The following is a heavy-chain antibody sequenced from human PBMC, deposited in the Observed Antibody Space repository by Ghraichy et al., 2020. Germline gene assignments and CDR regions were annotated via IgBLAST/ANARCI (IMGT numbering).Heavy chain of an antibody. J-gene: IGHJ4*02. V-gene: IGHV1-18*01. CDR3: ARDRGTIATAGNFGW. Sequence: ASVKVSCKASGYSFSTYGISWVRQAPGQGLEWLGWVSPYNGNTNYAPKIQDRVTMTTDTSTSTAYMELTSLRSDDTAMYFCARDRGTIATAGNFGWWGQGTLVTVSS. CDR1: GYSFSTYG. CDR2: VSPYNGNT. D-gene: IGHD6-13*01.